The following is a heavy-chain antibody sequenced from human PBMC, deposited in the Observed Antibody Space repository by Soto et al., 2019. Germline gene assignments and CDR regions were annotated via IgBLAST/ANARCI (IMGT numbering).Heavy chain of an antibody. Sequence: GASVKVSCKASGYTFTSYDINWVRQATGQGLEWMGWMNPNSGNTGYAQKFQGRVTMTRNTSISTAYMELSSLRSEDTAVYYCARVSSSWYEGRSAFDIWGQGTMVTVS. CDR3: ARVSSSWYEGRSAFDI. CDR1: GYTFTSYD. D-gene: IGHD6-13*01. J-gene: IGHJ3*02. V-gene: IGHV1-8*01. CDR2: MNPNSGNT.